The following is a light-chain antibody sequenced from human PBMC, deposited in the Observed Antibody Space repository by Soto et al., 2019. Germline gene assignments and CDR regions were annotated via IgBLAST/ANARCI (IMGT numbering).Light chain of an antibody. CDR3: HQPVISRRT. CDR2: DAS. V-gene: IGKV3-20*01. J-gene: IGKJ2*01. CDR1: QSVRNVY. Sequence: EIVLTKSPGTLSLSPGERATLSCRASQSVRNVYLAWYQQKPGQAPRLLIYDASNRATGIPGRFSGRGSGTDFTPTINCLEPEVLAGDYSHQPVISRRTFGQGNTLEIK.